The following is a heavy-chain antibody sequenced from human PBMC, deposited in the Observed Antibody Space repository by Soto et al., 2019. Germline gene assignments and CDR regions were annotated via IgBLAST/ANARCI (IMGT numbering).Heavy chain of an antibody. CDR3: ARDGGQWLVGYYYYMDV. D-gene: IGHD6-19*01. CDR2: ISAYNGNT. Sequence: QVQLVQSGAEVKKPGASVKVSCKASGYTFTSYGISWVRQAPGQGLERMGWISAYNGNTNYAQKLQGRVTMTTDTSTSTAYVELRSLRSDDTAVYYCARDGGQWLVGYYYYMDVWGKGTTVTVSS. CDR1: GYTFTSYG. J-gene: IGHJ6*03. V-gene: IGHV1-18*01.